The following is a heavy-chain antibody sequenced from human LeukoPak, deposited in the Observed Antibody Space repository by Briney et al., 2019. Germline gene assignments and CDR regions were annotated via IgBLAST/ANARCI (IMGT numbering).Heavy chain of an antibody. Sequence: SETLSPTCAVYGGSFSGYYWSWIRQPPGKGLEWIGEINHSGSTNYNPSLKSRVTISVDTSKNQFSLKLSSVTAADTAVYYCARTGYSLKHYYGSGSYYNDYYYYYYMDVWGKGATVTVSS. J-gene: IGHJ6*03. CDR1: GGSFSGYY. D-gene: IGHD3-10*01. CDR3: ARTGYSLKHYYGSGSYYNDYYYYYYMDV. CDR2: INHSGST. V-gene: IGHV4-34*01.